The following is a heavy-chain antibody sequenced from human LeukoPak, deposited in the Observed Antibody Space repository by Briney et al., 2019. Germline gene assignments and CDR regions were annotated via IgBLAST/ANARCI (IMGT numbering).Heavy chain of an antibody. Sequence: GGSLTLSCAASGLSFSGFDMNWVRQAPGKGLEWIAHIGTSVNAIYYADSVKGRFTISRDNARDSLFLQMDSLRVEDTAVYYCARDSVWFGDLLNWGQGALVIVST. CDR2: IGTSVNAI. V-gene: IGHV3-48*03. D-gene: IGHD3-10*01. CDR1: GLSFSGFD. CDR3: ARDSVWFGDLLN. J-gene: IGHJ4*02.